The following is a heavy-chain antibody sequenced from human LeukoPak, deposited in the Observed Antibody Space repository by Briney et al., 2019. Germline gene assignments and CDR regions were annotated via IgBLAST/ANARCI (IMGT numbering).Heavy chain of an antibody. Sequence: GGALRLSCAASGFTFSSYAMSWVRQAPGKGLEWVSAISGSGGSTYYADSVKGRSTISRDNSKNTLYLQMNSLRAEDTAVYYCARETHYDSSGYHNDYWGQGTLVTVSS. V-gene: IGHV3-23*01. CDR2: ISGSGGST. D-gene: IGHD3-22*01. CDR1: GFTFSSYA. J-gene: IGHJ4*02. CDR3: ARETHYDSSGYHNDY.